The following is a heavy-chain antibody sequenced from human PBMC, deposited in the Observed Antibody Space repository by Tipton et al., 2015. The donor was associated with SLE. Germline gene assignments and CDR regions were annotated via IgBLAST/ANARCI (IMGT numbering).Heavy chain of an antibody. V-gene: IGHV4-59*08. CDR3: ASQDQGDSGWFFFDY. D-gene: IGHD6-19*01. Sequence: TLSLTCTVSGGSISSYYWSGIRQPPGKGLEWIGYIYYSGSTNYNPSLKSRVTISVDTSKNQFSLKLSSVTAADTAVYYCASQDQGDSGWFFFDYWGQGTLVTVSS. CDR1: GGSISSYY. CDR2: IYYSGST. J-gene: IGHJ4*02.